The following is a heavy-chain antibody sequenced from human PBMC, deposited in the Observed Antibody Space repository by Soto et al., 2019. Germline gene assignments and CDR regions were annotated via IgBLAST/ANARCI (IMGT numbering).Heavy chain of an antibody. D-gene: IGHD3-9*01. J-gene: IGHJ4*02. CDR3: ARLGWPFDPVDY. CDR1: GGSISSYY. V-gene: IGHV4-59*08. CDR2: IYYSGST. Sequence: ASETLSLTCTVSGGSISSYYWSWIRQPPGKGLEWIGYIYYSGSTNYNPSLKSRVTISVDTSKNQFSLKLSSVTAADTAVYYCARLGWPFDPVDYWGQGTLVTVSS.